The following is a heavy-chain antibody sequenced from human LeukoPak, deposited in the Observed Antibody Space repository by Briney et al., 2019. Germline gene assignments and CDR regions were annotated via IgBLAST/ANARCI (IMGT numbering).Heavy chain of an antibody. D-gene: IGHD3-16*01. CDR1: GYTFSGYG. CDR3: TKDMGSNPAWIT. Sequence: ASVTVSCKTSGYTFSGYGMSWVRQAPGRGLEWMGWISGHNGDTYFAQKFQGRVTLTTDTSTSTAYMELRSLRSDDTAVYYCTKDMGSNPAWITWGQGTLVTVSS. CDR2: ISGHNGDT. V-gene: IGHV1-18*04. J-gene: IGHJ4*02.